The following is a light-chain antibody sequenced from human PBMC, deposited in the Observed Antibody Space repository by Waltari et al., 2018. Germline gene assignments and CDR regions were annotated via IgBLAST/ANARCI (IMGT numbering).Light chain of an antibody. J-gene: IGKJ1*01. CDR3: QKYYSTPWT. V-gene: IGKV4-1*01. CDR1: QSVLYSSNKKNH. CDR2: WAS. Sequence: DIVMTQSPDSLAVSLGERATINCKTSQSVLYSSNKKNHLARYQQKPGNPPKLLIHWASTRESGVPDRFSGSGSGTYFTLTISSLQAEDVAVYYCQKYYSTPWTFGQGTKVEIK.